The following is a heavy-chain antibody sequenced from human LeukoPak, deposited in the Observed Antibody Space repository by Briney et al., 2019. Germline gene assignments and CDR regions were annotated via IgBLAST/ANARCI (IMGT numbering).Heavy chain of an antibody. CDR3: ARVSWANYFDY. Sequence: GGSLRLSCAASGFSFSSYAMSWVRQAPGKGLEWVSAISGSGGNTYYADSVRGRFTISRDNSKNTLYLQMNSLRAEDTAIYYCARVSWANYFDYWGQGTLVTVSS. CDR1: GFSFSSYA. V-gene: IGHV3-23*01. J-gene: IGHJ4*02. CDR2: ISGSGGNT. D-gene: IGHD6-13*01.